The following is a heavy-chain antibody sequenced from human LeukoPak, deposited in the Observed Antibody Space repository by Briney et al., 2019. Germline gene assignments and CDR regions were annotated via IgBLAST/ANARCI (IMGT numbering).Heavy chain of an antibody. CDR3: VREARGYHYTYFDY. CDR1: GFTLGGHD. D-gene: IGHD5-18*01. Sequence: GGSLRLSCTASGFTLGGHDMHWVRQIPGQGLEWVAAVSSGFHAFFADSVRGRFTVSREDARNSLYLQMNGLRAGDTAVYYCVREARGYHYTYFDYWGQGTLVTVSS. CDR2: VSSGFHA. J-gene: IGHJ4*02. V-gene: IGHV3-13*01.